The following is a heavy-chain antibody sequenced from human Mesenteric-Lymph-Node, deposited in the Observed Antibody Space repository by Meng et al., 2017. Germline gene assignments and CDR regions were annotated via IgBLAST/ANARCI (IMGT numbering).Heavy chain of an antibody. CDR1: PYAFGTYG. CDR3: VKGTPGRSYCDY. Sequence: VPLLQSGPEGKKPGAAVWVSCKASPYAFGTYGISWVRQAPGLGLEWMGWFVNYRDTYPAPKFQDRVTMTPDTHTNTVIMELRSITSDDTAVYYCVKGTPGRSYCDYWGQGTLVTVPS. J-gene: IGHJ4*02. V-gene: IGHV1-18*01. D-gene: IGHD3-10*01. CDR2: FVNYRDT.